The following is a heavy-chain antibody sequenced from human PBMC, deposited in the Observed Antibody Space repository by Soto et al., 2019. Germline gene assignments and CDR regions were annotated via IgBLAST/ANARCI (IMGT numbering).Heavy chain of an antibody. Sequence: QVQLVESGGGVVQPGRSLRLSCAASGFTFSRFGMHWVRQVPGKGLEWVELIWYHGKNEDYADSVKGRFTISRDNSKNTLYLHMNSLRAEDTAVYYCARRGDSSGYFPNSYDMWGQGTMVTVSS. CDR3: ARRGDSSGYFPNSYDM. D-gene: IGHD3-22*01. CDR2: IWYHGKNE. J-gene: IGHJ3*02. V-gene: IGHV3-33*01. CDR1: GFTFSRFG.